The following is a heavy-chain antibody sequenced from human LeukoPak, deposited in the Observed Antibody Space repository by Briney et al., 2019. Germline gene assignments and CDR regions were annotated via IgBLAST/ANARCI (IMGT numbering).Heavy chain of an antibody. CDR2: MYYSGST. Sequence: PSETLSLTCTVSGGSISSSSYYWGWIRQPPGKGLEWIGSMYYSGSTYYNPSLKSRVTISVDTSKNQFSLKLSSVTAADTALYYCARATVTANWFDPWGQGTLVTVSS. J-gene: IGHJ5*02. D-gene: IGHD4-17*01. CDR1: GGSISSSSYY. CDR3: ARATVTANWFDP. V-gene: IGHV4-39*01.